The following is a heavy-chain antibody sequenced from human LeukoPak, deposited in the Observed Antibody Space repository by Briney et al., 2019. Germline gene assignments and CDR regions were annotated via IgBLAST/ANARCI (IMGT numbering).Heavy chain of an antibody. CDR1: GFTFSSYD. V-gene: IGHV3-13*01. J-gene: IGHJ4*02. CDR2: IGTAGDT. Sequence: GGSLRLSYAASGFTFSSYDMHWVRQATGKGLEWVSAIGTAGDTYYPGSVKGRFTISRENAKNSLYLQMNSLRAEDTAVYYCARGPHYYDSSGYLIDYWGQGTLVTVSS. D-gene: IGHD3-22*01. CDR3: ARGPHYYDSSGYLIDY.